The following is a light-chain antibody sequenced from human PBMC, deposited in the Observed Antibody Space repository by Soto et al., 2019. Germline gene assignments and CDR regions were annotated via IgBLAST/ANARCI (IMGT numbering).Light chain of an antibody. V-gene: IGLV2-23*01. CDR1: SSVVGSYNL. CDR2: EGN. J-gene: IGLJ3*02. Sequence: QSVLTQPASVSGSPGQSITISCTGTSSVVGSYNLVSWYQQHPGKAPKLMISEGNKRPSGISNRFSGSKSGNTASLTISGLQAEDEADYYCCSFATSGTWVFGGGTKLTVL. CDR3: CSFATSGTWV.